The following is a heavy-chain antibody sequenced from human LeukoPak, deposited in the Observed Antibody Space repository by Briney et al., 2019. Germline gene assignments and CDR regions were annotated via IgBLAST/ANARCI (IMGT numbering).Heavy chain of an antibody. CDR1: GFTFSSYA. J-gene: IGHJ4*02. Sequence: GGSLRLSCSAPGFTFSSYAMHWVRQAPGKGLEYVSAISSNGGSTYYADSVKGRFTVSRDSSKNTLYLQMNSLGGEDTAVYYCARRTDTGGSFDYWGQGTLVTVSS. V-gene: IGHV3-64*04. CDR2: ISSNGGST. D-gene: IGHD7-27*01. CDR3: ARRTDTGGSFDY.